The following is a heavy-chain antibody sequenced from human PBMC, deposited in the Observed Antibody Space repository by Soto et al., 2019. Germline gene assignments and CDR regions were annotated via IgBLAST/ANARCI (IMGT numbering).Heavy chain of an antibody. V-gene: IGHV1-69*12. D-gene: IGHD5-12*01. CDR3: AGDQDSGYVIKLLCFYNMDV. J-gene: IGHJ6*02. CDR2: IIPIFGTA. CDR1: GGTFSSYA. Sequence: QVQLVQSGAEVKKPGSSVKVSCKASGGTFSSYAISWVRQAPGQGLEWMGGIIPIFGTANYAQKFQGRVTITADESTRTAHMELSSLRLEVTAVYYCAGDQDSGYVIKLLCFYNMDVWGQGTTVTVSS.